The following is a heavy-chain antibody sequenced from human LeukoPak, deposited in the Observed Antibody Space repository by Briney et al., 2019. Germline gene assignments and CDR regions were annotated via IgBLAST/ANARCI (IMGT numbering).Heavy chain of an antibody. V-gene: IGHV4-38-2*01. J-gene: IGHJ4*02. CDR2: IYHSGST. Sequence: WGTLCLSCAVSGYTISSGYKRGWRQQPPERLLEWIGSIYHSGSTYYNPSLKGRVTISGDTSKNQFSLKLSTVSAADTAVYYCASLYDYVWGSYRYTYRVDYWGQGTLVTVSS. CDR3: ASLYDYVWGSYRYTYRVDY. D-gene: IGHD3-16*02. CDR1: GYTISSGYK.